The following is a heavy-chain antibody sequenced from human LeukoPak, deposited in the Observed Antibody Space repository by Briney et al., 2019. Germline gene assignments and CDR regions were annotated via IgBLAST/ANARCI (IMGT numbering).Heavy chain of an antibody. V-gene: IGHV1-69*04. D-gene: IGHD3-22*01. Sequence: SVKVSCKASGDTFSSYALSWVRQAPGQGLEWMGRIIPIFGIANYAQKFQGRVTVTADKSTSTAYMELSSLRSEDTAVYYCARVVGIDSSGYPDYWGQGTLVTVSS. CDR3: ARVVGIDSSGYPDY. J-gene: IGHJ4*02. CDR1: GDTFSSYA. CDR2: IIPIFGIA.